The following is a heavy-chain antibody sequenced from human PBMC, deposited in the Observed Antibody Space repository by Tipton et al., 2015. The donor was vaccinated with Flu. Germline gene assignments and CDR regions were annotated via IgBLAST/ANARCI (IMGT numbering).Heavy chain of an antibody. CDR2: ISYDGSND. Sequence: RSLRLSCAVSGFPFSNFWIHWVRQAPGKGLEWVALISYDGSNDYYADSVKGRFTISRDNAENSLYLQMNSLRVEDTAVYYCVRAIAATGGYWGQGTLVTVSS. D-gene: IGHD6-13*01. V-gene: IGHV3-30*03. CDR3: VRAIAATGGY. CDR1: GFPFSNFW. J-gene: IGHJ4*02.